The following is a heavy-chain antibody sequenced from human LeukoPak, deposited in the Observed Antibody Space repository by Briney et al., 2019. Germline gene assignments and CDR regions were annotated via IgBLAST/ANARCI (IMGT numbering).Heavy chain of an antibody. V-gene: IGHV4-39*01. D-gene: IGHD1-14*01. J-gene: IGHJ3*02. CDR2: IYYSGRT. CDR3: ARLSTGNHYNDAFDI. CDR1: GGSISSSSYY. Sequence: SETLSLTCTVSGGSISSSSYYWGWIRQPPGKGLEWIGIIYYSGRTYYNPSLKSRVTISVDTSKNQFSLKSSSVTAADTAMYYCARLSTGNHYNDAFDIWGLGTVVTVSS.